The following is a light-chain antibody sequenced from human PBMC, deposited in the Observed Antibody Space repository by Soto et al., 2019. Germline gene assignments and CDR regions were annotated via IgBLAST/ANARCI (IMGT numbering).Light chain of an antibody. V-gene: IGKV3-20*01. CDR2: DAS. CDR1: QSVSSN. CDR3: QQYGSSPLT. J-gene: IGKJ4*01. Sequence: IVWTQSPATLSLSPGERATLSCRASQSVSSNLAWYQQKPGQAPRLLIFDASNRATGTPDRFSVSGSGTDFTLTINRLEPEDFAVYYCQQYGSSPLTFGGGTKVDI.